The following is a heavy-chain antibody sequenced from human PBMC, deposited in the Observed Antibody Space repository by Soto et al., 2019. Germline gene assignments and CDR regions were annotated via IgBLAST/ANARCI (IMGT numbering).Heavy chain of an antibody. CDR2: ISYSGTT. V-gene: IGHV4-30-4*08. CDR3: ARDGSGRPATN. Sequence: TSETLSLTCTVSGDSISSNNNYWSWIRQPPGEGLERIGFISYSGTTSYSPSLKSRVAISLDTSKNQFSLSLSSVTAADTAVYYCARDGSGRPATNWGQGSLVTVSS. D-gene: IGHD3-10*01. CDR1: GDSISSNNNY. J-gene: IGHJ4*02.